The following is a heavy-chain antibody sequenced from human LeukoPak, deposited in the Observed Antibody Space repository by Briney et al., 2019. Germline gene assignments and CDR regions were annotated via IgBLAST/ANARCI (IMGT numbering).Heavy chain of an antibody. CDR2: INPNSGGT. V-gene: IGHV1-2*02. CDR3: ARDTITVAYAFDY. J-gene: IGHJ4*02. Sequence: ASVKVSCKASGYTFTGYYMHWVRQAPGRGLEWMGWINPNSGGTNYAQKFQGRVTMTRDTSISTAYMELSRLRSDDTAVYYCARDTITVAYAFDYWGQGTLVTVSS. D-gene: IGHD6-19*01. CDR1: GYTFTGYY.